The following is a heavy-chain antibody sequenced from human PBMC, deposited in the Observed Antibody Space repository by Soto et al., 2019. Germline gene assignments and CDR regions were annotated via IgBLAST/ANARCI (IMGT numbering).Heavy chain of an antibody. CDR1: GGTFSSYT. Sequence: QVQLVQSGAEVKKPGSSVKVSCKASGGTFSSYTISWVRQAPGQGLEWMGRIIPMLGIANYAQKFQGRVTITADKSTSTAYMELSSLGSEDTAVYYCVTGSYYYYYYMDVWGKGTTVTVSS. CDR2: IIPMLGIA. J-gene: IGHJ6*03. CDR3: VTGSYYYYYYMDV. D-gene: IGHD6-25*01. V-gene: IGHV1-69*02.